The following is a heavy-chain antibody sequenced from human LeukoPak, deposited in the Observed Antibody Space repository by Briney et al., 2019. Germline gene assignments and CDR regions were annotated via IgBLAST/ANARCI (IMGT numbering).Heavy chain of an antibody. J-gene: IGHJ4*02. V-gene: IGHV5-51*01. Sequence: GASLQISCKASGYNFTSYWIAWVRQMPGKGLEWMGIFYPDDSETRYSPSFQGQVTISADKSTSAAYLQWTSLKASDTAMYYCANSVAVAGTALDYWGQGTLVTVSS. CDR2: FYPDDSET. CDR3: ANSVAVAGTALDY. D-gene: IGHD6-19*01. CDR1: GYNFTSYW.